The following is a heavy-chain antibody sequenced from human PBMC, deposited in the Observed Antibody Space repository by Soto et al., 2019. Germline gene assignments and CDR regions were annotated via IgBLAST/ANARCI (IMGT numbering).Heavy chain of an antibody. CDR2: ISRGGNP. CDR3: VRKADFCSDF. Sequence: QVQLRESGPGLVRPSETLSLTCAVSGGSISSGYWWGWVRQPPGKGLEWIGEISRGGNPNYNPSLKSRVTISVDTSNNEFSLRLNSVTAADTAVYYCVRKADFCSDFWGQGTLVTVSS. CDR1: GGSISSGYW. J-gene: IGHJ4*02. V-gene: IGHV4-4*02. D-gene: IGHD3-10*02.